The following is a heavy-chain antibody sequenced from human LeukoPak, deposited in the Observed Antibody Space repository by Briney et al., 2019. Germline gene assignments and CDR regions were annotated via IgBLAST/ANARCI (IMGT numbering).Heavy chain of an antibody. CDR3: AKDLRWLNYYYGMDV. CDR2: ISYDGSNK. V-gene: IGHV3-30*18. Sequence: HPGGSLRLSCAASGFTFSSYGMHWVRQAPGKGLEWVAVISYDGSNKYYADSVKGRFTISRDNSKNTLYLQMNSLRAEDTAVYYCAKDLRWLNYYYGMDVWGQGTTVTVSS. J-gene: IGHJ6*02. CDR1: GFTFSSYG. D-gene: IGHD6-19*01.